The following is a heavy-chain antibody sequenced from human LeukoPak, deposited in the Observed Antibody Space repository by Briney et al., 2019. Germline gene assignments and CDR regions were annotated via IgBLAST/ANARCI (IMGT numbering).Heavy chain of an antibody. V-gene: IGHV4-59*11. CDR1: GGSISSHY. Sequence: PSETLSLTCTVSGGSISSHYWSWIRQPPGKGLEWIGYIYHSGSTNYNPSLKSRVTISVDTSKNQFSLKLSSVTAADTAVYYCARDRHYYDSSGFDVDVWGKGTTVTVSS. CDR3: ARDRHYYDSSGFDVDV. J-gene: IGHJ6*04. CDR2: IYHSGST. D-gene: IGHD3-22*01.